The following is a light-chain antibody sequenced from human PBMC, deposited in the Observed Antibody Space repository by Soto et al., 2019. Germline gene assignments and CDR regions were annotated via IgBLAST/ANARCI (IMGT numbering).Light chain of an antibody. CDR3: QQSYITPFT. J-gene: IGKJ2*01. CDR1: QSISVH. V-gene: IGKV1-39*01. CDR2: AAS. Sequence: DIQMTQSPSSLSASVGDTVTITCLASQSISVHLNWYQQKPGKVPKLLIYAASNLHSGVPSRFSGSGSETDFALSISSLQPEDFATYYCQQSYITPFTFGQGTRLEIK.